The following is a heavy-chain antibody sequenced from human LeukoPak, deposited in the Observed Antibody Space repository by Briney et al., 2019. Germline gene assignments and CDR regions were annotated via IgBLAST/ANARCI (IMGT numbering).Heavy chain of an antibody. J-gene: IGHJ3*02. CDR3: ARGKIQLWSGIKRPDAFDI. D-gene: IGHD5-18*01. Sequence: SQTLSLTCTVSGGSISSGGYYWSWIRQHPGKGLEWIGYIYYSGSTYYNPSLKSRVTISVDTSKNQFSLKLSSVTAADTAVYYCARGKIQLWSGIKRPDAFDIWGQGTMVTVSS. V-gene: IGHV4-31*03. CDR1: GGSISSGGYY. CDR2: IYYSGST.